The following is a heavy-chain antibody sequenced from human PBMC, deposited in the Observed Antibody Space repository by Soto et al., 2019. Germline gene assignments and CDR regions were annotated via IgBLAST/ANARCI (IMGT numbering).Heavy chain of an antibody. CDR2: IYYSGST. V-gene: IGHV4-59*01. CDR1: GGSISSYY. CDR3: ASHIVTYYYDSSGYYGYFQH. J-gene: IGHJ1*01. D-gene: IGHD3-22*01. Sequence: TLSLTCTVSGGSISSYYWSWIRQPPGKGLEWIGYIYYSGSTNYNPSLKSRVTISVDTSKNQFSLKLSSVTAADTAVYYCASHIVTYYYDSSGYYGYFQHWGQGTLVTVCS.